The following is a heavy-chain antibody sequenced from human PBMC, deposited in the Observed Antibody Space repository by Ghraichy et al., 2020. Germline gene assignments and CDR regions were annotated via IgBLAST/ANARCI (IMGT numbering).Heavy chain of an antibody. Sequence: ASVKVSCKASGYTFTSYGISWVRQAPGQGLEWMGWISAYNGNTNYAQKLQGRVTMTTDTSTSTAYMELRSLRSDDTAVYYCARGTGVAGTESGGYYYYMDVWGKGTTVTVSS. CDR2: ISAYNGNT. V-gene: IGHV1-18*04. CDR1: GYTFTSYG. D-gene: IGHD6-19*01. CDR3: ARGTGVAGTESGGYYYYMDV. J-gene: IGHJ6*03.